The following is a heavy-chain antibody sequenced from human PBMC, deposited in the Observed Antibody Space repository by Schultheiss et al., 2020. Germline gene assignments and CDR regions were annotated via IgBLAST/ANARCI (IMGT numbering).Heavy chain of an antibody. D-gene: IGHD4-17*01. Sequence: GESLKISCAASGFTFSSYAMSWVRQAPGKGLEWVSSISGSSSYISYADSVKGRFTISRDNAKNSLYLQMNSLRAEDTAVYYCARVYGDVYYYYNYMDVWGKGTTVTVSS. J-gene: IGHJ6*03. CDR2: ISGSSSYI. CDR1: GFTFSSYA. CDR3: ARVYGDVYYYYNYMDV. V-gene: IGHV3-21*01.